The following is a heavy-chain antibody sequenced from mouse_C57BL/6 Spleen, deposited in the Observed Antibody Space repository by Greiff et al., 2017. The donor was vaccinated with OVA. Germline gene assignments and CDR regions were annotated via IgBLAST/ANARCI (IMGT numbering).Heavy chain of an antibody. CDR1: GYSITSGYY. D-gene: IGHD2-4*01. CDR2: ISYDGSN. J-gene: IGHJ4*01. Sequence: EVKLMESGPGLVKPSQSLSLTCSVTGYSITSGYYWNWIRQFPGNKLAWMGYISYDGSNNYNPSLKNRISITRDTSKNQFFLKLNSVTTEDTATYYCAREGNYDYDDGYAMDYWGQGTSVTVSS. V-gene: IGHV3-6*01. CDR3: AREGNYDYDDGYAMDY.